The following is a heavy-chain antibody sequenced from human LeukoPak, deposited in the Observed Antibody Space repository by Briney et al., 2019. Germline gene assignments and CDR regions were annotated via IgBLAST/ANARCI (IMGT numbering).Heavy chain of an antibody. V-gene: IGHV1-2*02. CDR2: INPNSGGT. D-gene: IGHD5-24*01. J-gene: IGHJ4*02. CDR1: GYTFTRYY. CDR3: ARAGMATIVFDY. Sequence: ASVRVSSEDSGYTFTRYYMHWVRQAPGQGGGRIGLINPNSGGTNYSQKFQGTVTMTRDTSISTAYMELSRLRSDDTAVYYCARAGMATIVFDYWGQGTLVTVSS.